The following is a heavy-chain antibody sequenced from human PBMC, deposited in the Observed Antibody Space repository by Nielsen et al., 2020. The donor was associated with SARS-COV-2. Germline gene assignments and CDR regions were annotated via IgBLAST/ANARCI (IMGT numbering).Heavy chain of an antibody. Sequence: VRQAPGKGLEWVADIKPDGSEKFYVDSVKGRFTISRDNAKNSMSLQMNSLRAEDTAVYYCASLSGSVAAGTRYYYYYMDVWGKGTTVTVSS. CDR2: IKPDGSEK. D-gene: IGHD6-13*01. V-gene: IGHV3-7*03. J-gene: IGHJ6*03. CDR3: ASLSGSVAAGTRYYYYYMDV.